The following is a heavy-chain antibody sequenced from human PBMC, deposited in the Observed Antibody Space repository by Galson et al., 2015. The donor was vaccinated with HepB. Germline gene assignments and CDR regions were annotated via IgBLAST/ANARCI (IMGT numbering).Heavy chain of an antibody. CDR1: DGSITSYY. V-gene: IGHV4-59*01. CDR3: ARAVLGGGGEWLDP. Sequence: LSLTCTVSDGSITSYYWSWIRQSPGKGLEWIGYIYYSGSANYNPSLKSRVTISVDTSKNQFSLHLNSVTAADTAVYYCARAVLGGGGEWLDPWGQGTLVTVSS. J-gene: IGHJ5*02. CDR2: IYYSGSA. D-gene: IGHD2-8*02.